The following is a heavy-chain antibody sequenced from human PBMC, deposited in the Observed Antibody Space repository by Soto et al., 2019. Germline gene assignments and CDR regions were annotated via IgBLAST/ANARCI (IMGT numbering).Heavy chain of an antibody. Sequence: QVQLVQSGAEVKKPGASVKVSCKASGYTFSGYAMGWVRQAPGQGLEWMGWISAYNGHTDYAQKFQGRVTMTTDTSTSTAYMELRSLTSDDTAVYYCARPFGAYGDYAWSLRYWGQGTRVTVSS. CDR3: ARPFGAYGDYAWSLRY. V-gene: IGHV1-18*01. J-gene: IGHJ4*02. CDR1: GYTFSGYA. D-gene: IGHD4-17*01. CDR2: ISAYNGHT.